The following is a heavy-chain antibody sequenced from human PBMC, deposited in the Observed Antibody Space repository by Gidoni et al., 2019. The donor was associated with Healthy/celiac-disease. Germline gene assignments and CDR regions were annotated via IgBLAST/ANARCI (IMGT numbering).Heavy chain of an antibody. CDR3: ARDRFEQWLDY. Sequence: QVQLVESGGGVVQPGRSLRLSCAASGFTFSSYAMHWVRQAPGKGLAWVAVISYDGSNKYYADSVKGRFTISRDNSKNTLYLQMNSLRAEDTAVYYCARDRFEQWLDYWGQGTLVTVSS. CDR2: ISYDGSNK. V-gene: IGHV3-30*01. J-gene: IGHJ4*02. D-gene: IGHD6-19*01. CDR1: GFTFSSYA.